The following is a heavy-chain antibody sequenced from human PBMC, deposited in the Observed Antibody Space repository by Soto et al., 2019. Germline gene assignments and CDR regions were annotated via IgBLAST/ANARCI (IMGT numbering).Heavy chain of an antibody. J-gene: IGHJ4*02. Sequence: GGSLRLSCAASGFTFSDYYMSWIRQAPGKGLECISYISSSGSTIYYANSVKGRFTISRDNSKNTLYLQMDSLRAEDMAVYYCARDRCTNGVCYAPSDYWGQGTLVTVS. D-gene: IGHD2-8*01. V-gene: IGHV3-11*04. CDR3: ARDRCTNGVCYAPSDY. CDR1: GFTFSDYY. CDR2: ISSSGSTI.